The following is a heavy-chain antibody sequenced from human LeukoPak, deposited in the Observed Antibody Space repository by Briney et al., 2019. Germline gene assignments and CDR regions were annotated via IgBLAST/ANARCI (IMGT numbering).Heavy chain of an antibody. J-gene: IGHJ4*02. D-gene: IGHD4-17*01. V-gene: IGHV3-21*01. CDR2: ISSSDNFI. Sequence: PGGSLRLSCAASGFTFSNYRMNWVRQAPGKGLEWVSSISSSDNFIYYANSVKGRFTISRDNAKNSLYLQMNSLRAEDTAVYYCAKGPVNYGDSFDYWGQGTLVTVSS. CDR1: GFTFSNYR. CDR3: AKGPVNYGDSFDY.